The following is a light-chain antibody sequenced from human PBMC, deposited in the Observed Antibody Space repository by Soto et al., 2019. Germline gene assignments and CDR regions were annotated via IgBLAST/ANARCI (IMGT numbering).Light chain of an antibody. CDR2: GAS. V-gene: IGKV3-20*01. CDR3: QQYGSSPQVT. CDR1: QSVSSSY. Sequence: EIVLTQSPGTLSLSPGERATLSCRASQSVSSSYLAWYQQKPGQAPRLLIYGASSRATGIPDRFSGSGSGTDFTLTISRLEPEDFAVCYCQQYGSSPQVTFGPGTKVDIK. J-gene: IGKJ3*01.